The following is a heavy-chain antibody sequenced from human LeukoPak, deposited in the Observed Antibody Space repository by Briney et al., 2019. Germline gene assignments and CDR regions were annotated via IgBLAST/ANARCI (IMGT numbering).Heavy chain of an antibody. CDR1: GGSIRSYY. J-gene: IGHJ6*04. CDR3: ARVPGWGNYYGMDV. Sequence: SETLSLTCTVSGGSIRSYYWSWIRQPPGKGLEWIGYIYYSGSNNYNPSLKSRVTISVDTPKNQFSLKLSSVTAADTAVYYCARVPGWGNYYGMDVWGKGTTVTVSS. CDR2: IYYSGSN. V-gene: IGHV4-59*01. D-gene: IGHD7-27*01.